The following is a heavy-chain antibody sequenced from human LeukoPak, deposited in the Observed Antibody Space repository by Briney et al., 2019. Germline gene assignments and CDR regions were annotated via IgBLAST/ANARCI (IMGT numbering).Heavy chain of an antibody. CDR2: IYYSGST. J-gene: IGHJ4*02. D-gene: IGHD6-13*01. CDR1: GGSISSYY. CDR3: ASGPRAGAAFDY. V-gene: IGHV4-59*01. Sequence: PSETLSLTCTVSGGSISSYYWSWIRQPPGKGLEWIGYIYYSGSTNYNPSLKSRVTISVDTSTNQFSLKLSSVTAADTAVYYCASGPRAGAAFDYWGQGTLVTVSS.